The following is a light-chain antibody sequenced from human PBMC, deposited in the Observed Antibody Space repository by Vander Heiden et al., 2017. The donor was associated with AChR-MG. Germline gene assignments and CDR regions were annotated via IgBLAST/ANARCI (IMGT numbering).Light chain of an antibody. CDR3: QQYKSYPDS. CDR1: QSISNW. Sequence: DIQMTQSPSTLSASVGDRVTITCRASQSISNWLAWYQQKPGKAPKLLIYKASSLETGVQSRFSGSGSGTEFTLTISSRQPDDSATYYCQQYKSYPDSFGQGTKLEIK. J-gene: IGKJ2*03. V-gene: IGKV1-5*03. CDR2: KAS.